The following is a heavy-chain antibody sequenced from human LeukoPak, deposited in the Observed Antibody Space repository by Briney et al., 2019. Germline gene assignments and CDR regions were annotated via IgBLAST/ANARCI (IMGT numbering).Heavy chain of an antibody. CDR3: AKEDGVITMIVVAPELYFDY. CDR2: ISGSGGST. V-gene: IGHV3-23*01. Sequence: GGSLRLSCAASGFTFSSYAMSWVRQAPGTGLEWVSAISGSGGSTYYADSVKGRFTISRDNSKNTLYLQMNSLRAEDTAVYYCAKEDGVITMIVVAPELYFDYWGQGTLVTVSS. J-gene: IGHJ4*02. D-gene: IGHD3-22*01. CDR1: GFTFSSYA.